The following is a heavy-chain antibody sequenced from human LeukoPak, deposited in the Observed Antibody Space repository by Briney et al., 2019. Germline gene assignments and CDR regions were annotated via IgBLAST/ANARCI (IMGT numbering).Heavy chain of an antibody. CDR3: AGGGRNYYGSGSYLDY. D-gene: IGHD3-10*01. CDR2: IYTSGST. CDR1: GGSISSGSYY. V-gene: IGHV4-61*02. J-gene: IGHJ4*02. Sequence: SETLSLTCTVSGGSISSGSYYWSWIRQPAGKGLEWIGRIYTSGSTNYNPSLKSRVTISVDTSKNQFSLKLSSVTAADTAVYYCAGGGRNYYGSGSYLDYWGQGTLVTVSS.